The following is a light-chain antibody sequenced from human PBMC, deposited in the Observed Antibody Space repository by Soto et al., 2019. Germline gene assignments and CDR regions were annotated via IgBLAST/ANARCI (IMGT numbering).Light chain of an antibody. CDR2: AAS. J-gene: IGKJ1*01. CDR3: QQYYRYPRT. Sequence: AIRMTQSPSSLSASTGDRVTITCRASQGISSYLAWYQQKPGKAPKLLIYAASTLQSGVPSRFSGSGSGTDFTLTISCLQSEDFATYSCQQYYRYPRTFGQGTKVEIK. CDR1: QGISSY. V-gene: IGKV1-8*01.